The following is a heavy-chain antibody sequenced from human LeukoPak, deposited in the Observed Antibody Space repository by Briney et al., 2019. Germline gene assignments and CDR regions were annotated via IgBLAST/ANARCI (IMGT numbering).Heavy chain of an antibody. V-gene: IGHV3-23*01. Sequence: GGSLRLSCAASGFTFSSYAMSWVRRAPGKGLEWVSAISGSGGSTYYADSVKGRFTISRDNSKNTLYLQMNSLRAEDTAVYYCAKDLDSSGWYSPWGYWGQGTLVTVSS. CDR1: GFTFSSYA. CDR2: ISGSGGST. D-gene: IGHD6-19*01. J-gene: IGHJ4*02. CDR3: AKDLDSSGWYSPWGY.